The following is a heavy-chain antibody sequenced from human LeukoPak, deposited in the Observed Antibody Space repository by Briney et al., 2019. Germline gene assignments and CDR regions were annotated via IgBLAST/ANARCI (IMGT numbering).Heavy chain of an antibody. Sequence: SETLSLTCTVSGGSISSYYWSWIRPPPGKGLEWIGYIYYSGNTKYNPTLKSRVTISVDTSKNQFSLKLSSVTAADTAVYYCARDRKDSYNYYGMDVWGQGTTVTVSS. J-gene: IGHJ6*02. CDR3: ARDRKDSYNYYGMDV. CDR2: IYYSGNT. CDR1: GGSISSYY. V-gene: IGHV4-59*01.